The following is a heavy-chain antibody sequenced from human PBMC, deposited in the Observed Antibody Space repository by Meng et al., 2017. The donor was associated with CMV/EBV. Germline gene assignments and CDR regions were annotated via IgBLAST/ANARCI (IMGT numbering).Heavy chain of an antibody. J-gene: IGHJ2*01. CDR2: ISSSSSYI. D-gene: IGHD2-2*01. CDR1: GFTFSSYS. V-gene: IGHV3-21*04. CDR3: ARDRGYCSSTSCRYWYFDL. Sequence: GGSLRLSCAASGFTFSSYSMNWVRQAPGKGLEWVSSISSSSSYIYYADSVKGRFTISRDNAKNSLYLQMNSLRAEDTAVYYCARDRGYCSSTSCRYWYFDLWGRGTLVTVSS.